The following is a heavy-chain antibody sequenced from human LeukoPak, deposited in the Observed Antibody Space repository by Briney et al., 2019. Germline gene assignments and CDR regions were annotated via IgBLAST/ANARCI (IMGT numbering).Heavy chain of an antibody. Sequence: SETLSLTCTVSGDSISSGDYYWSWIRQPAGKGLEWIGRISSSGSTNYNPSLKSRVTISVDTSKNQFSLKLSSVAAADTAVYFCARGPYSYDSSGAFDIWGQGTMVTVSS. CDR2: ISSSGST. CDR1: GDSISSGDYY. V-gene: IGHV4-61*02. D-gene: IGHD3-22*01. CDR3: ARGPYSYDSSGAFDI. J-gene: IGHJ3*02.